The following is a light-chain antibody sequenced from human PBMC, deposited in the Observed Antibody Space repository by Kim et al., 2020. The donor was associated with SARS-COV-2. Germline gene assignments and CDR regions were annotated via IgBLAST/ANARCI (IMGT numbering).Light chain of an antibody. Sequence: QSALTQPASVSGSPGQSITISCTGSSSDLRSYNYVSWYQQHPGKAPKLIIYDVNKRPSGVSNRFSGSKSGNTASLAISGLQAEDEADYYCSSYTSSSVVFGGGTQLTVL. J-gene: IGLJ2*01. CDR2: DVN. CDR1: SSDLRSYNY. V-gene: IGLV2-14*03. CDR3: SSYTSSSVV.